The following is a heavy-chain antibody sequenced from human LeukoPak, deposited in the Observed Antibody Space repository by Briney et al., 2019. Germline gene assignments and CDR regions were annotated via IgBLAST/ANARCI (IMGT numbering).Heavy chain of an antibody. CDR3: ARLASGSYFGYYYYMDV. Sequence: SETLSLTCTVSGGSISSYYWSWIRQPAGKGLEWIGRIYTSGSTYYNPSLKSRVTISVDTSKNQFSLKLSSVTAADTAVYYRARLASGSYFGYYYYMDVWGKGTTVTISS. D-gene: IGHD1-26*01. J-gene: IGHJ6*03. CDR1: GGSISSYY. V-gene: IGHV4-4*07. CDR2: IYTSGST.